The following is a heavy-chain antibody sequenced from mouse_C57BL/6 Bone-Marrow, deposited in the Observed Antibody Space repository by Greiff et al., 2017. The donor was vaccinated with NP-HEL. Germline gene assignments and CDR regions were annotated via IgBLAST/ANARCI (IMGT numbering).Heavy chain of an antibody. D-gene: IGHD2-5*01. CDR2: ISSGGSYT. CDR3: ARHLSNYVGGWFAY. Sequence: EVQGVESGGDLVKPGGSLKLSCAASGFTFSSYGMSWVRQTPDKRLEWVATISSGGSYTYYPDSVKGRFTISRDNAKNTLYLQMSSLKSEDTAMYYCARHLSNYVGGWFAYWGQGTLVTVSA. CDR1: GFTFSSYG. V-gene: IGHV5-6*01. J-gene: IGHJ3*01.